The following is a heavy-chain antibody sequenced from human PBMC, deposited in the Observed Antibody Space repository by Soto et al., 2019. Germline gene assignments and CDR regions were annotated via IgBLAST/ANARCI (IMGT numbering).Heavy chain of an antibody. V-gene: IGHV1-2*04. J-gene: IGHJ5*02. CDR1: GYTFTGYY. CDR3: ARGLITFGGVFKGDWFDA. Sequence: ASVKVSCKASGYTFTGYYMHWVRQAPGQGLEWMGWINPNSGGTNYAQKFQGWVTMTRDTSISTAYMELSRLRSDDTAVYYCARGLITFGGVFKGDWFDAWGQGTLVTVSS. CDR2: INPNSGGT. D-gene: IGHD3-16*01.